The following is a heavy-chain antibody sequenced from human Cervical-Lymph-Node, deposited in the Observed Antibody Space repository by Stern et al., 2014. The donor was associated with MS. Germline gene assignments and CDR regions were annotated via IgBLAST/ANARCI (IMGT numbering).Heavy chain of an antibody. CDR1: GGTFSSYA. V-gene: IGHV1-69*01. Sequence: QMQLVESGAEVKKPGSSLKVSCKASGGTFSSYAISWVRKRPGQGLEWMGGILPIFVPANYAQTFQGRVTTTADESTTTAYMEMSSLGSEDTAVYYCARGELKEGLVRGMDVWGQGTTVTVSS. J-gene: IGHJ6*02. CDR2: ILPIFVPA. CDR3: ARGELKEGLVRGMDV. D-gene: IGHD1-26*01.